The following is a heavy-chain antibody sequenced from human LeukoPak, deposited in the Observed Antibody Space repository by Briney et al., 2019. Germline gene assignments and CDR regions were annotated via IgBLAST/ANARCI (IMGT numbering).Heavy chain of an antibody. J-gene: IGHJ3*02. CDR3: AAPGRGELERYDAFDI. V-gene: IGHV3-48*03. CDR1: GFTFSSYE. Sequence: QPGGSLRLSCAASGFTFSSYEMHWVRQAPGKGLEWVSYISSSGSTIYYADSVKGRFTISRDNAKNSLYLQMNSLRAEDTAVYYCAAPGRGELERYDAFDIWGQGTMVTVSS. D-gene: IGHD1-1*01. CDR2: ISSSGSTI.